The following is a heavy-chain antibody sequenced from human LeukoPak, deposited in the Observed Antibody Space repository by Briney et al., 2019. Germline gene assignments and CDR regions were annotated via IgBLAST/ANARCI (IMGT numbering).Heavy chain of an antibody. D-gene: IGHD1-26*01. CDR2: ISSSSSYI. CDR1: GFTFSSYS. J-gene: IGHJ4*02. V-gene: IGHV3-21*01. CDR3: ARYRELRVLDFDY. Sequence: GGSLRLSCAAPGFTFSSYSMNWVRQAPGKGLEWVSSISSSSSYIYYADSVKGRFTISRDNAKNSLYLQMNSLRAEDTAVYYCARYRELRVLDFDYWGQGTLVTVSS.